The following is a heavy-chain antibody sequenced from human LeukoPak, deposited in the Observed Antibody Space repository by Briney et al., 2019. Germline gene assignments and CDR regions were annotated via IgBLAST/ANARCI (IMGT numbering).Heavy chain of an antibody. J-gene: IGHJ6*03. CDR3: ARETYSTPRYYYYYYMDV. V-gene: IGHV3-30*03. D-gene: IGHD6-13*01. CDR1: GFTFSSYG. CDR2: ISYDGSNK. Sequence: GRSLRLSCAVSGFTFSSYGMHWVRQAPGKGLEWVAVISYDGSNKYHADSVKGRFTISRDNSKNTLYLQMNSLRAEDTAVYYCARETYSTPRYYYYYYMDVWGKGTTVTVSS.